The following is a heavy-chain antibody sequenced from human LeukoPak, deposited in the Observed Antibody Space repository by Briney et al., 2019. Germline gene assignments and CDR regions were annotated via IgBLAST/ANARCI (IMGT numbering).Heavy chain of an antibody. CDR1: GGSISSGGYS. D-gene: IGHD2-2*01. CDR2: IYHSGST. J-gene: IGHJ3*02. CDR3: ASTRRHRGDAFDI. V-gene: IGHV4-30-2*01. Sequence: PSQTLSLTCAVSGGSISSGGYSWSWIRQPPGKGLEWIGYIYHSGSTYYNPSLKSRVTISVDRSKNQFSLRLSSVTAADTAVYYCASTRRHRGDAFDIWGQGTMVTVSS.